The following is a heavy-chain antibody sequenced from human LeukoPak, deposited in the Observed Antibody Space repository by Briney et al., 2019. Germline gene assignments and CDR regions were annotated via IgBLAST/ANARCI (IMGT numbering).Heavy chain of an antibody. CDR1: GYSFTTYW. Sequence: GESLRISCQGSGYSFTTYWITWVRQTPGKGLEWMGTIDPTESYINYSPSFQGHVVISVDKSISTAYLKWNSLKASDTAMYYCARVETSGSRDFDLWGQGTLVTVSS. J-gene: IGHJ4*02. V-gene: IGHV5-10-1*01. D-gene: IGHD3-10*01. CDR2: IDPTESYI. CDR3: ARVETSGSRDFDL.